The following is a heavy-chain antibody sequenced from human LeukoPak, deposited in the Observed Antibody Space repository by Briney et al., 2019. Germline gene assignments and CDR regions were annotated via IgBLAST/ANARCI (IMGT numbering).Heavy chain of an antibody. D-gene: IGHD2-2*01. CDR2: IYTSGST. CDR3: ARDGSGCSRTSCYYDWFDP. J-gene: IGHJ5*02. Sequence: PSETLSLTCTVSGSSISSYYWSWIRQPAGKGLEWIGRIYTSGSTNYNPSLKSRVTMSVDTSKNQFSLKLSSVTAADTAVYYCARDGSGCSRTSCYYDWFDPWGQGTLVTVSS. V-gene: IGHV4-4*07. CDR1: GSSISSYY.